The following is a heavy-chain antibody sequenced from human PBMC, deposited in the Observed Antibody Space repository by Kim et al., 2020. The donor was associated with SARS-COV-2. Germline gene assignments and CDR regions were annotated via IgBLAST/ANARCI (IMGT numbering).Heavy chain of an antibody. V-gene: IGHV1-18*01. D-gene: IGHD3-10*01. CDR2: ISAYNGNT. Sequence: ASVKVSCKASGYTFTSYGISWVRQAPGQGLEWMGWISAYNGNTNYAQKLQGRVTMTTDTSTSTAYMELRSLRSDDTAVYYCARDLLPLDFYYYGSGSYYNGVDAFDIWGQGTMVTVSS. J-gene: IGHJ3*02. CDR1: GYTFTSYG. CDR3: ARDLLPLDFYYYGSGSYYNGVDAFDI.